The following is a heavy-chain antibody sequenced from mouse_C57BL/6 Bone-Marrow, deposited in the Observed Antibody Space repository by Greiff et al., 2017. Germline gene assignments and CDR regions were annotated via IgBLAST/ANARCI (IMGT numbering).Heavy chain of an antibody. D-gene: IGHD4-1*02. Sequence: EVKLVESGGDLVKPGGSLKLSCAASGFTFSSYGMSWVRQTPDKRLEWVATISSGGSYTYYPDSVKGRFTISRDNAKNTLYLQMSSLKSEDTAMXDCASTGTGVYFDYWDQGTTLTVSS. CDR2: ISSGGSYT. CDR1: GFTFSSYG. J-gene: IGHJ2*01. V-gene: IGHV5-6*01. CDR3: ASTGTGVYFDY.